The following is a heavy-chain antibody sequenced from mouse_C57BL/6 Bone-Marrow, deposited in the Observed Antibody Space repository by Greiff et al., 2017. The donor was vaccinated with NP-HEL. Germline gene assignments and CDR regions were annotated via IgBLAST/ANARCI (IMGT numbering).Heavy chain of an antibody. Sequence: VMLVESGAELMKPGASVKLSCKATGYTFTGNWIEWVKQRPGHGLEWIGEILPGSGNTYYNERFKGKATFTADTSSNTAYMQLSSLTSEDSAIDYGAKDYYGSSYFGYWGQGTTLTVSS. V-gene: IGHV1-9*01. CDR1: GYTFTGNW. D-gene: IGHD1-1*01. CDR3: AKDYYGSSYFGY. J-gene: IGHJ2*01. CDR2: ILPGSGNT.